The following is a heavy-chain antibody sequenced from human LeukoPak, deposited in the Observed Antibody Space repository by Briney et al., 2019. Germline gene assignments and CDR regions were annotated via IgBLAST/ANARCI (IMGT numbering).Heavy chain of an antibody. V-gene: IGHV1-69*13. CDR2: IIPIFGTV. J-gene: IGHJ5*02. Sequence: ASVKVSCKASGGTFSNDAISWVRQAPGQGLEWMGGIIPIFGTVNYAQKFKGRVTLIADEATSTAFMELSSLRSDDTAVYYCARTPQDIVVVPPGVGWFDPWGQGTLVTVSS. CDR3: ARTPQDIVVVPPGVGWFDP. D-gene: IGHD2-2*01. CDR1: GGTFSNDA.